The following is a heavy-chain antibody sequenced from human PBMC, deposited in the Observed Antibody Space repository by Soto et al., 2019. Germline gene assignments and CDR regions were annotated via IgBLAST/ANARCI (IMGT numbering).Heavy chain of an antibody. J-gene: IGHJ4*02. D-gene: IGHD6-19*01. CDR1: VFTFSNYW. CDR3: AREEVESGGWQN. Sequence: GGSLRLSCAASVFTFSNYWMSWVRQAPGKGLEWVANIKKDESEKNYVDFVKGRFTISRDNAKDSLFLQMNSLRAEDTAVYYCAREEVESGGWQNWGQGTLVTVSS. V-gene: IGHV3-7*01. CDR2: IKKDESEK.